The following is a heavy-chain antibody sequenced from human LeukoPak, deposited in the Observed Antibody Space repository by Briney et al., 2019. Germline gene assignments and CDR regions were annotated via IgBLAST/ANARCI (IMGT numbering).Heavy chain of an antibody. D-gene: IGHD3-3*01. Sequence: PSETLSLTCAVSGYSISSGYYWGWIRQPPGKGLEWIGSIYHSGSTYYNPSLKSRVTISVDTSKNQFSLKLSSVTAADTAAYYCARHYGRLEWLPRPYDYWGQGTLVTVSS. CDR3: ARHYGRLEWLPRPYDY. V-gene: IGHV4-38-2*01. CDR1: GYSISSGYY. J-gene: IGHJ4*02. CDR2: IYHSGST.